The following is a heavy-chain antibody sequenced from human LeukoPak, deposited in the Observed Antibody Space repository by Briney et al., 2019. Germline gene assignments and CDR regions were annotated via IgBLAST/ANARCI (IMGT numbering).Heavy chain of an antibody. V-gene: IGHV5-51*01. Sequence: GESLKISCKGSGYSFASYWIGWVRQMPGKGLEWMGIIYPGDSDTRYSPSFQGQVTISADKSISTAYPQWSSLKASDTAIYYCARRASSWWFDYWGQGTLVTVSS. CDR1: GYSFASYW. CDR2: IYPGDSDT. CDR3: ARRASSWWFDY. J-gene: IGHJ4*02. D-gene: IGHD6-13*01.